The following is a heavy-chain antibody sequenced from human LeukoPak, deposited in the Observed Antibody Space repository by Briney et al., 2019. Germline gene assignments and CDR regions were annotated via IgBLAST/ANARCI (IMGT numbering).Heavy chain of an antibody. D-gene: IGHD3-16*01. V-gene: IGHV3-43*01. Sequence: GGSLRLSCAASGFTFDDYTMHWVRQAPGKGLEWVSLISWDGGSTYYADSVKGRFTISRDNSKNSLYLQMNSLRTEDTALYYCAKDAGGFYYYYMGVWGKGTRSPSP. CDR1: GFTFDDYT. CDR3: AKDAGGFYYYYMGV. CDR2: ISWDGGST. J-gene: IGHJ6*03.